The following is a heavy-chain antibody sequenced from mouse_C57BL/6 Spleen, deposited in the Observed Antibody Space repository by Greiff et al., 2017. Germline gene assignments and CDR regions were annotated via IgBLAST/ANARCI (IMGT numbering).Heavy chain of an antibody. Sequence: EVKLMESGPELVKPGASVKISCKASGYSFTDYNMNWVKQSNGKSLEWIGVINPNYGTTSYNQKFKGKATLPVDQSSSTAYMGLNSLTSEDSAVYYCASRRDNYYGSSFAYWGQGTLVTVSA. D-gene: IGHD1-1*01. V-gene: IGHV1-39*01. CDR1: GYSFTDYN. J-gene: IGHJ3*01. CDR3: ASRRDNYYGSSFAY. CDR2: INPNYGTT.